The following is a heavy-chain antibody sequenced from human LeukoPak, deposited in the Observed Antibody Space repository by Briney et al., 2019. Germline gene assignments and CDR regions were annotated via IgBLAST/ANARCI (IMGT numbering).Heavy chain of an antibody. Sequence: GGSLRLSCAASGFTFSSYAMHWVRQAPGKGLEWVAVISYDGSNKYYADSVKGRFTISRDNSKNTLYLQMNSLRAEDTAVYYCAGSSSYRGPKGAFDIWGQGTMVTVSS. CDR3: AGSSSYRGPKGAFDI. J-gene: IGHJ3*02. CDR2: ISYDGSNK. V-gene: IGHV3-30*04. CDR1: GFTFSSYA. D-gene: IGHD3-10*01.